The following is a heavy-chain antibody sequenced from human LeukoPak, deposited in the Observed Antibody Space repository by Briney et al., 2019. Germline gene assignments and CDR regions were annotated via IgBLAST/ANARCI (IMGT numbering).Heavy chain of an antibody. Sequence: ASVKVSCKTSGHTFTTYSITWVRQAPGQGLEWMGWINGANGDTNYAEKFQGRITMTTDSSTSTAYMDLRSLTPDDTGLYYCARLWADTAYWGQGTLVTVSS. V-gene: IGHV1-18*01. D-gene: IGHD1-26*01. CDR1: GHTFTTYS. CDR2: INGANGDT. J-gene: IGHJ4*02. CDR3: ARLWADTAY.